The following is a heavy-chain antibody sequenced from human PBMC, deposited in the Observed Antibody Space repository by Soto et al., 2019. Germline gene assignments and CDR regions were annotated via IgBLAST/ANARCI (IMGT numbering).Heavy chain of an antibody. CDR3: AKTYKQKTPYWYFDL. CDR2: ISGSGGST. J-gene: IGHJ2*01. V-gene: IGHV3-23*01. Sequence: PGXSLRLSCAASGFTFSSYAISWVVQAPGKGLEWVSAISGSGGSTYYADSVKGRFTISRDNSKNTLYLQMNSLRAEDTAVYYCAKTYKQKTPYWYFDLWGRGTLVTVSS. CDR1: GFTFSSYA. D-gene: IGHD1-1*01.